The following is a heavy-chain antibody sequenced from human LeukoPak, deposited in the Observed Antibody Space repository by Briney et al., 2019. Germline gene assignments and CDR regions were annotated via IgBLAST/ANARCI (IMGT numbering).Heavy chain of an antibody. CDR2: IRVKAYGGTT. Sequence: PGGSLRLSCAGSGFSFGDFPMTWVRQAPGKGREWVGYIRVKAYGGTTEYAASVKGTLTISRDDSKKIAYLQMNSLQTYDTGIYYCTRGSGRFEFWGQGALVTVSS. V-gene: IGHV3-49*04. CDR1: GFSFGDFP. CDR3: TRGSGRFEF. D-gene: IGHD2-15*01. J-gene: IGHJ4*02.